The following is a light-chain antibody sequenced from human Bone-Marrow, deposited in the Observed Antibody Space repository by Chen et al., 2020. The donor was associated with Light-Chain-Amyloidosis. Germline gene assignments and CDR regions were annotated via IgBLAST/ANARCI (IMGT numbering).Light chain of an antibody. CDR1: NIGSTS. CDR2: DDS. CDR3: QVWDGSRDRPV. V-gene: IGLV3-21*02. Sequence: SYVLTQPSSVSVAPGQTATIACGGNNIGSTSVHWYQQTPGQASLLVVYDDSDRPSGIPERLSGANAGNTDTLTISRVEAGDEAAYYCQVWDGSRDRPVFGGGTKLPVL. J-gene: IGLJ3*02.